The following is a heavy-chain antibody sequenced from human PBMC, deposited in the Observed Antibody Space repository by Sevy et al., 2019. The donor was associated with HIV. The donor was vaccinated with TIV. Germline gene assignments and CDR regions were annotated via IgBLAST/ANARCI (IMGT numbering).Heavy chain of an antibody. J-gene: IGHJ4*02. CDR2: FSFGCGKI. V-gene: IGHV3-23*01. CDR3: AREGCSKPHDY. Sequence: GGSLRLSCAASGFTFSSYAMSWARQAPGKGLEWVSTFSFGCGKINYAHSVKGRFTISRDNSKNTLYLQMHSLRAEDTAVYYCAREGCSKPHDYWGQGTLVTVSS. CDR1: GFTFSSYA. D-gene: IGHD3-10*02.